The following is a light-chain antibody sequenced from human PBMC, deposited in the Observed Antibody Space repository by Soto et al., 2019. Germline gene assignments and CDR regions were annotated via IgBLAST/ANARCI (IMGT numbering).Light chain of an antibody. Sequence: KITLSPSSLSTSVGDRINISSLASQSISDWVAWYQQKPGKAPNLLIYKASTLESGVPSRFSGSGSGTEFTLTISSLRPDDVATYYCQQLHSHPYTLGQGTKVDI. CDR2: KAS. CDR1: QSISDW. CDR3: QQLHSHPYT. V-gene: IGKV1-5*03. J-gene: IGKJ2*01.